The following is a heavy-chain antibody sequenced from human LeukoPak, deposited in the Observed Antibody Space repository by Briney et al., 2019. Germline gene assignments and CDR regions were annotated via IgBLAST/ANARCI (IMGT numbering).Heavy chain of an antibody. J-gene: IGHJ4*02. Sequence: GGSLRLSCAASGFTFDDYAMHWVRQAPGKGLEWVSGISWNSGSIGYADSVKGRFTISRDNAKNSLYLQMNSLRAEDTALYYCAKDMYDGSGSHSAFDYWGQGTLVTVSS. CDR1: GFTFDDYA. D-gene: IGHD3-10*01. CDR2: ISWNSGSI. V-gene: IGHV3-9*01. CDR3: AKDMYDGSGSHSAFDY.